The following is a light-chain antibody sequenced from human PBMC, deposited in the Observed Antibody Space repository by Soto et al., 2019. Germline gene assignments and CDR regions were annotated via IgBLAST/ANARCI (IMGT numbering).Light chain of an antibody. J-gene: IGKJ1*01. Sequence: DIQMTQSPSSLSASVGDRFTITFRASESISTWLAWYQQKPGKAPKLLIYGASSLESGVPPRFSGDGSETDFTLTISSLQRDDFGTYYCQQYSRLWSFGQGTKVDIK. CDR3: QQYSRLWS. V-gene: IGKV1-5*03. CDR2: GAS. CDR1: ESISTW.